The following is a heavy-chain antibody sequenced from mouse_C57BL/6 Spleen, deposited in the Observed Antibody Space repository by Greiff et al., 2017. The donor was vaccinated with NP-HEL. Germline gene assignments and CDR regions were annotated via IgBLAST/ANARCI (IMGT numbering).Heavy chain of an antibody. CDR2: IDPSDSYT. J-gene: IGHJ4*01. CDR1: GYTFTSYW. V-gene: IGHV1-50*01. Sequence: QVQLKQPGAELVKPGASVKLSCKASGYTFTSYWMQWVKQRPGQGLEWIGEIDPSDSYTNYNQKFKGKATLTVDTSSSTAYMQLSSLTSEDSAVYYCARLNSGTGAMDYWGQGTSVTVSS. CDR3: ARLNSGTGAMDY. D-gene: IGHD4-1*01.